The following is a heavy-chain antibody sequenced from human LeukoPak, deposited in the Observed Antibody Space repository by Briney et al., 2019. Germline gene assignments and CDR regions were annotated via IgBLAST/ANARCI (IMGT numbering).Heavy chain of an antibody. D-gene: IGHD3-3*01. CDR1: GFTFSSYA. V-gene: IGHV3-23*01. Sequence: GGSLRLSCAASGFTFSSYAMSWVRQAPGKGLEWVSAISGSGGSTYYADSVKGRFTISRDNSKNTLYLQMNSLRDEDTAVYYCAKGTIFGVVIIPWYFDYWGQGTLVTVSS. CDR2: ISGSGGST. J-gene: IGHJ4*02. CDR3: AKGTIFGVVIIPWYFDY.